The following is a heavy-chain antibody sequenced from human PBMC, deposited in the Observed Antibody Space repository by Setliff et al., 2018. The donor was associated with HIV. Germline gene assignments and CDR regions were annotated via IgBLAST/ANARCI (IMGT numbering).Heavy chain of an antibody. J-gene: IGHJ4*02. CDR1: GFTFSSYA. CDR3: AKDRTVVVITIFDY. Sequence: LRLSCAASGFTFSSYAMSWVRQAPGKGLEWVSAISGSGGSTYYADSVKGRFTISRDNSKNTPYLQMNSLRAEDTAVYYCAKDRTVVVITIFDYWGQGTLVTVSS. CDR2: ISGSGGST. D-gene: IGHD3-22*01. V-gene: IGHV3-23*01.